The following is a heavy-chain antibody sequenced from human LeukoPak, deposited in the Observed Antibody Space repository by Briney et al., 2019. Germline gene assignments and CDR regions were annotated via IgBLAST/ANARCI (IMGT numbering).Heavy chain of an antibody. D-gene: IGHD3-3*01. CDR1: GFTFSSYD. CDR2: IWYDGSNK. J-gene: IGHJ6*02. CDR3: ARGGTYYDFWSSYSYYCDMDV. Sequence: PGGSLRLSCAASGFTFSSYDRHWVRQAPGKGLEWVAVIWYDGSNKYYADSVKGRFTISRDNSKNTLYLQTNSLRAEDTAVYYCARGGTYYDFWSSYSYYCDMDVWGQGTTVTVSS. V-gene: IGHV3-33*01.